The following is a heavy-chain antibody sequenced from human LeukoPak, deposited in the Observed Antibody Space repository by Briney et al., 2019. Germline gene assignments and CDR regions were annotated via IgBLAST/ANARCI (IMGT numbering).Heavy chain of an antibody. CDR3: AKGGSGWYSIGY. CDR1: GFTFSSYA. D-gene: IGHD6-19*01. Sequence: GGSLRLSCAASGFTFSSYAMSWVRQAPGKGLEWVSAISGIGGSTYYAGSVKGRFTISRDNSKNTLYLQMNSLRAEDTAVYYCAKGGSGWYSIGYWGQGTLVTVSS. V-gene: IGHV3-23*01. CDR2: ISGIGGST. J-gene: IGHJ4*02.